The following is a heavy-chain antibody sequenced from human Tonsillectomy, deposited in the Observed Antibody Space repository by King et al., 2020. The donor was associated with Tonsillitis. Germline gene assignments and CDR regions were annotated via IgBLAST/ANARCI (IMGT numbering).Heavy chain of an antibody. V-gene: IGHV1-69*06. CDR3: ARDYGYKYYFDY. D-gene: IGHD5-24*01. Sequence: QLVQSGAEVKKPGSSVKVSCKASGGTFSSYAISWVRQAPGQGLEWMGGIIPIFGTANYAQKFQGRVTVTADKSTSTAHMELCSLRSEDTAVYYCARDYGYKYYFDYWGQGTLVTVSS. CDR2: IIPIFGTA. CDR1: GGTFSSYA. J-gene: IGHJ4*02.